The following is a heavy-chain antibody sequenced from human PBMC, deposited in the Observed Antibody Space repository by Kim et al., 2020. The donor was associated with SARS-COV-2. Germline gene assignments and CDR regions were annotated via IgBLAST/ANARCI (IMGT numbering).Heavy chain of an antibody. J-gene: IGHJ3*02. D-gene: IGHD1-26*01. Sequence: ASVKVSCKASGYTFTSYYMHWVRQAPAQGLEWMGIINPSGGSTSYAQKFQGRVTMTRDTSTSTVYMELSSLRSEDTAVYYCARVGSVGHYAFDIWGQGTMVTVSS. CDR3: ARVGSVGHYAFDI. CDR1: GYTFTSYY. CDR2: INPSGGST. V-gene: IGHV1-46*01.